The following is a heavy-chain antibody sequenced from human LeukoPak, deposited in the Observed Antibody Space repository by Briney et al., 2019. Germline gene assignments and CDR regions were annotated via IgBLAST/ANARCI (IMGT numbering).Heavy chain of an antibody. CDR2: IIPIFGTA. J-gene: IGHJ5*02. D-gene: IGHD6-19*01. CDR1: GGTFSSYA. V-gene: IGHV1-69*01. CDR3: GVAVAGTFNSWFDP. Sequence: SVKVSCKASGGTFSSYAISWVRQAPGQGLEWMGGIIPIFGTANYAQKFQGRVTITADESTSTAYMELSGLRSEDTAVYYCGVAVAGTFNSWFDPWGQGTLVTVSS.